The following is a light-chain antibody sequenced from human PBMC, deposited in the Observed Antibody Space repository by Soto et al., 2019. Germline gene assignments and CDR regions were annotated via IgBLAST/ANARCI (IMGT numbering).Light chain of an antibody. V-gene: IGKV3-20*01. J-gene: IGKJ5*01. CDR1: HSVSNNY. CDR2: GAS. CDR3: QQYGSSPIT. Sequence: IVMTQSPDSLAVSLGERATINCKTTHSVSNNYLAWYQQKPGQAPRLLIYGASTRATGIPDRFSGSGSGTDFTLTISRLEPEDFAVYYCQQYGSSPITFGQGTRLEIK.